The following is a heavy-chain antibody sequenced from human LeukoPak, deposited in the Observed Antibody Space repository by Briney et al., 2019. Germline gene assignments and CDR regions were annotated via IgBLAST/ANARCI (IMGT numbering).Heavy chain of an antibody. CDR2: IKQDGSEK. Sequence: GGSLRLSCAASGFIFSNYWMSWVRQAPGKGLEWVANIKQDGSEKYYVDSVKGRFTISRDNSKNTLYLQMNSLRAEDTAVYYCAGRDDFWSGYPHWGQGTLVTVSS. CDR1: GFIFSNYW. V-gene: IGHV3-7*03. D-gene: IGHD3-3*01. CDR3: AGRDDFWSGYPH. J-gene: IGHJ4*02.